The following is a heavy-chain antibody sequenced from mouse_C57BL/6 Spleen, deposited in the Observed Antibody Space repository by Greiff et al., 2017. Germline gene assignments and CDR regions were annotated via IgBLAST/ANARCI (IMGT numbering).Heavy chain of an antibody. Sequence: EVKLVESGGGLVKPGGSLKLSCAASGFTFSDYGMHWVRQAPEKGLEWVAYISSGSSTIYYADTVKGRFTISRDNAKNTLFLQMTSLRSEDTAMYYCARRTQLGRYYAMDYWGQGTSVTVSS. J-gene: IGHJ4*01. CDR1: GFTFSDYG. V-gene: IGHV5-17*01. CDR2: ISSGSSTI. D-gene: IGHD4-1*02. CDR3: ARRTQLGRYYAMDY.